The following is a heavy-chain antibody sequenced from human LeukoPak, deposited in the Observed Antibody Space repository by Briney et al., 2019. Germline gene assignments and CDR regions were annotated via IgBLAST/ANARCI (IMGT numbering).Heavy chain of an antibody. Sequence: SETLSLTCTVSGGSISSYYWSWLRQPPGKGLEWIGFIYTSGSTNYNPSLKSRVTISVDTSKNQFSLKLSSVTAADTAVYYCARHYGSGSYPSGYYYMDVWGKGTTVTVS. J-gene: IGHJ6*03. CDR3: ARHYGSGSYPSGYYYMDV. D-gene: IGHD3-10*01. CDR2: IYTSGST. CDR1: GGSISSYY. V-gene: IGHV4-4*09.